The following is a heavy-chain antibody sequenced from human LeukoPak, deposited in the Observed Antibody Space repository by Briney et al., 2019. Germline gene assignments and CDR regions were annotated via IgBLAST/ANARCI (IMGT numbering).Heavy chain of an antibody. CDR1: EFTFSTYS. D-gene: IGHD6-19*01. V-gene: IGHV3-21*01. CDR3: ARGMSSGWYSGY. Sequence: GGSLRLSCAASEFTFSTYSMNWVRQAPGKGLEWVSSISSGSTYIYYADSVKGRSTISRDNAKNSLYLQMNSLRAEDTAVYYCARGMSSGWYSGYWGQGTLVTVSS. CDR2: ISSGSTYI. J-gene: IGHJ4*02.